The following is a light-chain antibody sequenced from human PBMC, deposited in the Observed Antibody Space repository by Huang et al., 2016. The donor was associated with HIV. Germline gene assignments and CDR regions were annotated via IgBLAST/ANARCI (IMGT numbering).Light chain of an antibody. Sequence: DIQMTQSPSTLSASVRDRVTITCWASQSISSWLAWYQQKPGKAPKLLIYKASSLETGVPSRFSGSGAGTEFTLTISSLQPEDFATYYCQQYNSYPLTFGQGTKVEIK. CDR3: QQYNSYPLT. J-gene: IGKJ2*01. CDR2: KAS. CDR1: QSISSW. V-gene: IGKV1-5*03.